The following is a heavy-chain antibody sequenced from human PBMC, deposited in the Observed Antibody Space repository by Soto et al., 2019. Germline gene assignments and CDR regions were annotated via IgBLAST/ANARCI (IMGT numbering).Heavy chain of an antibody. J-gene: IGHJ6*02. CDR3: AREEGHFGSYPGIAAAGKGAYYYYYGMDV. D-gene: IGHD6-13*01. CDR2: INPSGGST. V-gene: IGHV1-46*01. Sequence: ASVKVSCKASGYTFTSYYMHWVRQAPGQGLEWMGIINPSGGSTSYAQKFQGRVTMTRDTSTSTVYMELSSLRSEDTAVYYCAREEGHFGSYPGIAAAGKGAYYYYYGMDVWGQGTTVTVSS. CDR1: GYTFTSYY.